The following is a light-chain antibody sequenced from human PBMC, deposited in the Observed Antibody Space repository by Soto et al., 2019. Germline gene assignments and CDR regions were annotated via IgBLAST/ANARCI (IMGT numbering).Light chain of an antibody. V-gene: IGKV3-11*01. CDR2: DAS. J-gene: IGKJ5*01. CDR1: QSVSSY. Sequence: EIVLTQSPATLSLSPWEIATVSGRASQSVSSYLAWYQQKPGQAPRLLIYDASNRATGIPARFSGSGSGTDFTLTISSLEPEDFAVYYCQQRSNWPITFGQGTRLEIK. CDR3: QQRSNWPIT.